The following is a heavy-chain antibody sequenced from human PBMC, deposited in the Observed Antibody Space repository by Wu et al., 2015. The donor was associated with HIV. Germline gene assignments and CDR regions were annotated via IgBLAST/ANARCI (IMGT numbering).Heavy chain of an antibody. CDR2: INPSGGST. CDR3: ARLVNLGNWFDP. D-gene: IGHD1-7*01. J-gene: IGHJ5*02. Sequence: QVELVQSGAEVKKPGASVKISCEASGYTFTSYYMHWVRQAPGQGLEWMGIINPSGGSTSYAQKFQGRVTMTRDTSTSTVYMELSSLRSEDTAVYYCARLVNLGNWFDPWGQGTLVTVSS. CDR1: GYTFTSYY. V-gene: IGHV1-46*01.